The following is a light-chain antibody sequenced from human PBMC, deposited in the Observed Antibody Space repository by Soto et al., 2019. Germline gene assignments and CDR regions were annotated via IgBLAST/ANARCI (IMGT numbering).Light chain of an antibody. CDR2: GSY. CDR1: SSNIGAGYE. Sequence: QYVLTQPPSVSGVPGQRVTISCTGSSSNIGAGYEIHWYQQLPGTAPKLLIYGSYNRPFGVPDRFSGSKSGTSASLAITGLQPEDEADYYCQSYDRSLSVVFGGGTQLTVL. CDR3: QSYDRSLSVV. V-gene: IGLV1-40*01. J-gene: IGLJ2*01.